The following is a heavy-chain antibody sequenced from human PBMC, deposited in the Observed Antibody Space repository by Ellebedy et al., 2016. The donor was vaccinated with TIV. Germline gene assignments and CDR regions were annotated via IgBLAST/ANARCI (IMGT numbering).Heavy chain of an antibody. CDR1: GFTFSSYS. CDR2: ISSSSSYI. Sequence: GESLKISCAASGFTFSSYSMNWVRQAPGKGLEWVSSISSSSSYIYYADSVKGRFTISRDNAKNSLYLQMNSLRAEDTAVYYCAKSEARWYPYNFDYWGQGTLVTVSS. CDR3: AKSEARWYPYNFDY. D-gene: IGHD4-23*01. J-gene: IGHJ4*02. V-gene: IGHV3-21*04.